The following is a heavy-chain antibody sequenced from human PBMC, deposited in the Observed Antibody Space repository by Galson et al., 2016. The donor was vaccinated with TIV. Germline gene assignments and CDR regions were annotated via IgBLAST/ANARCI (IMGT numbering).Heavy chain of an antibody. CDR1: GGLVSNYA. CDR2: IIPIFGTT. V-gene: IGHV1-69*13. D-gene: IGHD5-18*01. Sequence: SVKVSCKASGGLVSNYAISWVRQAPGQGLEWMGGIIPIFGTTTYAQKFQGRVTITADESTRIVNMELSSLRSEDTAVYYCAKDPYIYGSYLDHWGQGTLVTVSS. CDR3: AKDPYIYGSYLDH. J-gene: IGHJ4*02.